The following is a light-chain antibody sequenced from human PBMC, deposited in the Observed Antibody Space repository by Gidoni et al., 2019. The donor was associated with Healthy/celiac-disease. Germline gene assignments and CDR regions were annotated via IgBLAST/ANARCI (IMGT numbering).Light chain of an antibody. CDR2: AVS. V-gene: IGKV1-39*01. J-gene: IGKJ5*01. CDR3: QQSYNTPST. CDR1: QSISSY. Sequence: DIQMTQSPSSLSASVADRVTITCRASQSISSYLNWYQQKPGKAPKLMIDAVSSLQMGVPSRFSGSGSGTDFTLTISSLQPEDFAPYYCQQSYNTPSTFGQGTRLEIK.